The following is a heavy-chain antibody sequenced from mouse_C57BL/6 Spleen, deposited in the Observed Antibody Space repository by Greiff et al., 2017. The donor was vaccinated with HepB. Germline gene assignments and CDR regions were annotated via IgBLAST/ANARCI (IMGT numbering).Heavy chain of an antibody. J-gene: IGHJ4*01. Sequence: VQLQQSGAELVRPGASVTLSCKASGYTFTDYEMHWVKQTPVHGLEWIGAIDPETGGTAYNQKFKGKAILTADKSSSTAYMELRSLTSEDSAVYYCTSSIRKEYYYAMDYWGQGTSVTVSS. V-gene: IGHV1-15*01. CDR2: IDPETGGT. CDR3: TSSIRKEYYYAMDY. CDR1: GYTFTDYE. D-gene: IGHD1-1*01.